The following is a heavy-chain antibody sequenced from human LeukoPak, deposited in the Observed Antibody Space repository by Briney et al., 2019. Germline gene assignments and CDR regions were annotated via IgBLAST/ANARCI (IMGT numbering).Heavy chain of an antibody. CDR2: IYYSGST. CDR3: ARRLAAADIFDY. J-gene: IGHJ4*02. Sequence: PSETLSLTCTVSGGSISSYYWSWIRQPPGKGLEWIGHIYYSGSTNYNPSLKSRVTISVDTSKNQFSLKLSSVTAADTAVYYCARRLAAADIFDYWGQGTLVTVSS. D-gene: IGHD6-13*01. CDR1: GGSISSYY. V-gene: IGHV4-59*08.